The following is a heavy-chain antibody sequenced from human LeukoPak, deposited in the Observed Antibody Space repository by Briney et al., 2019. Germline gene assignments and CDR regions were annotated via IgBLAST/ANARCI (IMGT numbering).Heavy chain of an antibody. Sequence: ASVKVSCKASGYTFTSYGISWVRQAPGQGLEWMGWISAYNGNTNYAQKFQGRVTMTRDTSTSTVYMELSSLRSEDTAVYYCARAPILQPSYYDFWSGFAIDYWGQGTLVTVSS. V-gene: IGHV1-18*01. D-gene: IGHD3-3*01. J-gene: IGHJ4*02. CDR2: ISAYNGNT. CDR3: ARAPILQPSYYDFWSGFAIDY. CDR1: GYTFTSYG.